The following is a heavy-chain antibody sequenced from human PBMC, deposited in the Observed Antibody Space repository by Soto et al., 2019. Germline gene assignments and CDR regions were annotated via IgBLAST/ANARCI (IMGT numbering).Heavy chain of an antibody. CDR2: MSYDGSNK. D-gene: IGHD3-16*01. V-gene: IGHV3-30-3*01. J-gene: IGHJ4*02. CDR1: GFTFSSYA. Sequence: QVQLVESGGGVVQPGRSLRLSCAASGFTFSSYAMHWVRQAPGKGLEWMAVMSYDGSNKYYADSVKGRFTISRDNSKNTLSVKMDSLRPEDTALYYCAGDGGAYWGQGTLVIVSS. CDR3: AGDGGAY.